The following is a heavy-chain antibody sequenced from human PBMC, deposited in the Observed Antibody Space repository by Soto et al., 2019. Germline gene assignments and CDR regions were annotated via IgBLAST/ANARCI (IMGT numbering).Heavy chain of an antibody. Sequence: PGESLKISCQASGYSFTKYWISWVRQMPGKGLEWMGRIDPSDSYTNYSPSFQGHVTISADKSISTAYLQWSSLKASDTAMYYCARHTRYFDYYGMDVWGQGTTVTSP. V-gene: IGHV5-10-1*01. J-gene: IGHJ6*02. CDR3: ARHTRYFDYYGMDV. CDR2: IDPSDSYT. CDR1: GYSFTKYW.